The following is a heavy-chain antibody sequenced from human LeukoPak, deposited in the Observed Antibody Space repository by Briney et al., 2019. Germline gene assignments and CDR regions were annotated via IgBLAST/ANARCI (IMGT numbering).Heavy chain of an antibody. Sequence: GGSLRLSCAASGFTFSSCGMSWVRQAPGKGLEWVSVISNTGRTAYYADSVKGRFTISRDNAKNSLYLQMNSLRAEDTAVYYCARAEQWLDPAYYFDYWGQGTLVTVSS. CDR1: GFTFSSCG. CDR2: ISNTGRTA. CDR3: ARAEQWLDPAYYFDY. V-gene: IGHV3-21*01. J-gene: IGHJ4*02. D-gene: IGHD6-19*01.